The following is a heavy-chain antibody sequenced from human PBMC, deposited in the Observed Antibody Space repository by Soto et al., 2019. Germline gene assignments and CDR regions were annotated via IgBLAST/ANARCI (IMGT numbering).Heavy chain of an antibody. CDR3: AHSDGGYEIIYFDF. J-gene: IGHJ4*02. V-gene: IGHV2-5*01. Sequence: GSGPTLVNPTQTLTLTCTFSGFSFTTAGVVVGWIRQTPGGALEWLTLIYYNDDRRFSPSLKTRLTITGDTSKNQVVLSLTNVDPGDTATYFCAHSDGGYEIIYFDFWGQGIPVTVS. D-gene: IGHD5-12*01. CDR1: GFSFTTAGVV. CDR2: IYYNDDR.